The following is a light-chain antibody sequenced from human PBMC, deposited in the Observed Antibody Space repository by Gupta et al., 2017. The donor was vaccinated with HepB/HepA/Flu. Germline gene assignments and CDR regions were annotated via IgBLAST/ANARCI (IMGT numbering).Light chain of an antibody. CDR1: QDIHKN. J-gene: IGKJ4*01. CDR2: YAS. Sequence: DIQITQSPSSLSASVGDRVIITCRASQDIHKNLASFQQKPAKAPKSLLFYASTLQSAVLSTFSGSGSGTAFTLTIISLLPPDFATYYCRQEQSYPITFGGGTRLEIK. CDR3: RQEQSYPIT. V-gene: IGKV1-16*01.